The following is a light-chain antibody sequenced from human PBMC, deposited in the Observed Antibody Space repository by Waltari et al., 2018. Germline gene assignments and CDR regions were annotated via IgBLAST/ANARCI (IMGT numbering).Light chain of an antibody. CDR2: WAS. J-gene: IGKJ1*01. Sequence: DIVMTQSPDALAVSLGETATLSCKSSQNLFYDSSNKNYLAWYQQKPGLPPKLLIYWASTRHSGISDRFSGSGSGTHFTLTISDVQAEDVAVYYCHQYYSSPWTFGQGTKVEIK. V-gene: IGKV4-1*01. CDR3: HQYYSSPWT. CDR1: QNLFYDSSNKNY.